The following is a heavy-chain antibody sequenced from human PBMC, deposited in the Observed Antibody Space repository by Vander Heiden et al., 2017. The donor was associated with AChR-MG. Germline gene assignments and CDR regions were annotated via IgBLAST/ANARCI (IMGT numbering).Heavy chain of an antibody. J-gene: IGHJ6*01. V-gene: IGHV4-34*01. D-gene: IGHD7-27*01. Sequence: QVQLQQWGAGLLKPSETLSLTCAVYGGSFSGYYWSWIRQPPGKGLEWIGEINHSGSTNHNPSFYSRVTISVDTSKNQFSLKLSSVTAPDTAVYYCARGNLLGFYYYGMDVRCDGTTV. CDR1: GGSFSGYY. CDR2: INHSGST. CDR3: ARGNLLGFYYYGMDV.